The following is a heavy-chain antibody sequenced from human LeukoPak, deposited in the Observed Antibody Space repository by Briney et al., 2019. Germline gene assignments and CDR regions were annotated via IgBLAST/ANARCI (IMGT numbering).Heavy chain of an antibody. CDR1: GGSFSGYY. D-gene: IGHD5-12*01. Sequence: ETLSLTCAVYGGSFSGYYWSWVRQAPGKGLEWVSYISESSSYIYFADSVKGRFTISRDNGKNSLYLQMNSLRGDDTGIYYCARDRAVKARIGGMDVWGQGTTVTVSS. CDR2: ISESSSYI. J-gene: IGHJ6*02. CDR3: ARDRAVKARIGGMDV. V-gene: IGHV3-21*04.